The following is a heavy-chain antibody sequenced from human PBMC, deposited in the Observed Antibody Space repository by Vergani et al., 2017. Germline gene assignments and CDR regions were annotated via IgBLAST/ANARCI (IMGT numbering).Heavy chain of an antibody. D-gene: IGHD3-3*01. J-gene: IGHJ4*02. Sequence: QVQLVQSGAEVKKTGASVRVSCKTSGYTFNNYGLSWVRQAPGQGLEWMAWIGTYNAKTNYAQKFQDRVTLTTDTYTSTAYMELRSLRSGDTATYYCARDFGASLDHWRQGTLVTVSS. CDR1: GYTFNNYG. CDR2: IGTYNAKT. V-gene: IGHV1-18*01. CDR3: ARDFGASLDH.